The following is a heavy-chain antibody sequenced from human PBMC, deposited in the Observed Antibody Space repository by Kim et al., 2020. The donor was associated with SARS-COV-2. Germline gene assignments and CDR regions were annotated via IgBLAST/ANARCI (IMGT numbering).Heavy chain of an antibody. CDR1: GFTFSSYG. D-gene: IGHD3-10*01. CDR2: IWYYGRTK. Sequence: GGSLRLSCAASGFTFSSYGMHWVRQAPGKGLEWVAVIWYYGRTKYYADSVKGRFTISSDNSKKSLVLQMNSMSAEDTAVYYCAKEGYGMGYYWYFALWGRGTLVTVSS. CDR3: AKEGYGMGYYWYFAL. V-gene: IGHV3-33*06. J-gene: IGHJ2*01.